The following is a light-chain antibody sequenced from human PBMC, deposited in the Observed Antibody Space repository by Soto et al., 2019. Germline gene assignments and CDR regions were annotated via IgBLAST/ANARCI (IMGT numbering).Light chain of an antibody. V-gene: IGKV3-11*01. J-gene: IGKJ1*01. CDR1: QSVSSY. CDR3: QQYVSSPWA. Sequence: EIVLTQSPATLSLSPGERATLSRRASQSVSSYLAWYQQKPGQAPRLLIYDASNRATGIPARFSGSGPGTDFTLTISSLEPEDFAVYYCQQYVSSPWAFGQGTKVDNK. CDR2: DAS.